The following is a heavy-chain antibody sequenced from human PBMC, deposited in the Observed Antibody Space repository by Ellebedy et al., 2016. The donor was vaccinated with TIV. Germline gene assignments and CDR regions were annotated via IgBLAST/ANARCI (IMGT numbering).Heavy chain of an antibody. CDR2: ISIYNENT. J-gene: IGHJ3*01. D-gene: IGHD2-2*01. CDR3: ARLPCGSTSCGGAAYDF. V-gene: IGHV1-18*01. CDR1: GYTFSSYG. Sequence: ASVKVSXXTSGYTFSSYGISWVRQAPGQGFEWMGWISIYNENTNYAAKFQGRVTMTTDRSTSTAYMELRSLGSDDTAVYYCARLPCGSTSCGGAAYDFWGQGTAVTVSS.